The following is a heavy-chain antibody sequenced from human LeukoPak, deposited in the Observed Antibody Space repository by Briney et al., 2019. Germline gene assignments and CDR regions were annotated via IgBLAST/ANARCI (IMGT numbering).Heavy chain of an antibody. CDR3: AVRAAAGDFDY. J-gene: IGHJ4*02. CDR1: GGSFSGYY. V-gene: IGHV4-34*01. Sequence: SETLSLTCAVYGGSFSGYYWSWIRQPPGKGLEWIGEINHSGSTNYNPSLKSRVTISVDTSKNQFSLKLSSVTAADTAVYYCAVRAAAGDFDYWGQGTLVTVSS. D-gene: IGHD6-13*01. CDR2: INHSGST.